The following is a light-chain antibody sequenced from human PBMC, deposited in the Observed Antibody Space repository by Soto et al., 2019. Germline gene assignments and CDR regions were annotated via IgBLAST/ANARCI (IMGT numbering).Light chain of an antibody. J-gene: IGKJ1*01. Sequence: IQLTQSPSTLSASVRDRVTITCRASRSVSDWLAWYQQKPGKAPKLLINKASSLESGVPSRFSGSGSGTEFTLTISRLQPDDFATYYCQQYNSYWTFGQGTKVEIK. V-gene: IGKV1-5*03. CDR1: RSVSDW. CDR3: QQYNSYWT. CDR2: KAS.